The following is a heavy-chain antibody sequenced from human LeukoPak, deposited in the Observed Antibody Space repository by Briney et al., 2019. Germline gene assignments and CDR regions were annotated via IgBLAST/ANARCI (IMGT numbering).Heavy chain of an antibody. D-gene: IGHD3-10*01. CDR3: ARDHMVRANQSSYYYYGMDV. CDR1: GFTFSSYAM. J-gene: IGHJ6*02. Sequence: GSLRLSCAASGFTFSSYAMSWVRQPPGKGLEWIGEIYHSGSTNYNPSLKSRVTISVDKSKNQFSLKLSSVTAADTAVYYCARDHMVRANQSSYYYYGMDVWGQGTTVTVSS. V-gene: IGHV4-4*02. CDR2: IYHSGST.